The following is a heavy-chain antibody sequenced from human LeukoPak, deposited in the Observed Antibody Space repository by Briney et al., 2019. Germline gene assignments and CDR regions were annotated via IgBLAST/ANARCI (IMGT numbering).Heavy chain of an antibody. CDR2: IYHSGST. V-gene: IGHV4-38-2*02. CDR1: GYSISSGYY. Sequence: PSETLSLTCTVSGYSISSGYYWGWIRQPPGKGLEWIGSIYHSGSTYYNPSLKSRVTISVDTSKNQFSLKLSSVTAADTAVYYCANLGGYCSSTSCYTGPYYFDYWGQGTLVTVSS. D-gene: IGHD2-2*02. CDR3: ANLGGYCSSTSCYTGPYYFDY. J-gene: IGHJ4*02.